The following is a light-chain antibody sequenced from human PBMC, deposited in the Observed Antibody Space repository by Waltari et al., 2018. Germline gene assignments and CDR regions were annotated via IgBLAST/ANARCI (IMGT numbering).Light chain of an antibody. Sequence: TQSPATLSVSLGERVTLTCRASESISINLAWYPQKPGQPPRLIIHGASKMATGGPARFAGSGSRTEFTLTITSLQSEDIAVYYCHQYNNRPPYTFGQGTKLEIK. CDR3: HQYNNRPPYT. V-gene: IGKV3-15*01. J-gene: IGKJ2*01. CDR1: ESISIN. CDR2: GAS.